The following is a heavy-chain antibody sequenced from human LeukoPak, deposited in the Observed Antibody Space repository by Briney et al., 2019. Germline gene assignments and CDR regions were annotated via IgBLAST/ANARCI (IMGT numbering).Heavy chain of an antibody. J-gene: IGHJ4*02. Sequence: GGSLRLSCAASGSTFSSYAMSWVRQAPGKGLEWVSAISGSGGSTYYADSVKGRFTISRDNSKNTLYLQMNSLRAEDTAVYYCAKNLHYCSGGSCYPDYWGQGTLVTVSS. CDR1: GSTFSSYA. D-gene: IGHD2-15*01. V-gene: IGHV3-23*01. CDR3: AKNLHYCSGGSCYPDY. CDR2: ISGSGGST.